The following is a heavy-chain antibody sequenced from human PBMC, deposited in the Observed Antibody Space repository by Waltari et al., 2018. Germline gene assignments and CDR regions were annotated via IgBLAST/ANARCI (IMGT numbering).Heavy chain of an antibody. J-gene: IGHJ3*02. V-gene: IGHV4-39*01. CDR1: GGSISSSTYY. CDR2: INYSGRN. D-gene: IGHD4-17*01. Sequence: QLQLQESGPGLVKPSEILSLTCSVSGGSISSSTYYWGWIRQPPGKGLEWIGSINYSGRNYYNPSLKSRVTISVDTSKNQFSLRLSSVTAADAAVYYCAKLGGSPGTSAFDIWGQGTMITVSS. CDR3: AKLGGSPGTSAFDI.